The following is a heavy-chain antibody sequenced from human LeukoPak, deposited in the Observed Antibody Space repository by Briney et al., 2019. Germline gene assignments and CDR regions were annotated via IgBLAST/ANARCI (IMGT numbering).Heavy chain of an antibody. CDR2: INHSGSS. V-gene: IGHV4-34*01. J-gene: IGHJ4*02. Sequence: SETLSLTCPVNGGFHVCYYWRWIRPPAARGVAWIGQINHSGSSSYNPSLKSRVTISVDTSKNQFSLKLRSVTAAGTAGYYCARGYDSSGSRWYYFDYWGQGTLVTVSS. D-gene: IGHD3-22*01. CDR3: ARGYDSSGSRWYYFDY. CDR1: GGFHVCYY.